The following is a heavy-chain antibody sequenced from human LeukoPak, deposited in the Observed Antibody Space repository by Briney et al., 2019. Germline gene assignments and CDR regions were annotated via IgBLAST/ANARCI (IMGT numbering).Heavy chain of an antibody. CDR1: GGSMSPYH. D-gene: IGHD6-19*01. J-gene: IGHJ4*02. Sequence: SETLSLTCAVSGGSMSPYHWGWIRQPPGKGLEWTGYIYYSGSTDYNPSLNSRVTISVDTSKNQFSLRLSSVTAADTAIYYCARAVSGRFDYWGQGTLVTVSS. CDR3: ARAVSGRFDY. CDR2: IYYSGST. V-gene: IGHV4-59*08.